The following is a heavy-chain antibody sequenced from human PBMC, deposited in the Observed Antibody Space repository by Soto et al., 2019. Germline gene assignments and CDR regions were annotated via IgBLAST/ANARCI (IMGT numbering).Heavy chain of an antibody. D-gene: IGHD2-8*01. Sequence: PGGSLRLSCAASGFTFSSYGMHWVRQAPGKGLEWVAVIWYDGSNKYYADSVKGRFTISRDNSKNTLYLQMNSLRAEDTAVYYCARDNGDHRSIFFMAYYFDYRGPGTLVTVSS. J-gene: IGHJ4*02. CDR1: GFTFSSYG. CDR2: IWYDGSNK. CDR3: ARDNGDHRSIFFMAYYFDY. V-gene: IGHV3-33*01.